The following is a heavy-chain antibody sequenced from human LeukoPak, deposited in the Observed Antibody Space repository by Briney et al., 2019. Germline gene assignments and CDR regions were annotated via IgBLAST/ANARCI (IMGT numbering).Heavy chain of an antibody. CDR1: GYTFTSYD. CDR3: ARGRPRTAVVTIYYYYMDV. Sequence: ASVKVSCKASGYTFTSYDINWVRQATGQGLEWMGWMNPNSGNTGYAQKFQGRVTMTRNTSISTAYMELSSLRSEDTAVYYCARGRPRTAVVTIYYYYMDVWGKGTTVTVSS. J-gene: IGHJ6*03. CDR2: MNPNSGNT. D-gene: IGHD5-18*01. V-gene: IGHV1-8*01.